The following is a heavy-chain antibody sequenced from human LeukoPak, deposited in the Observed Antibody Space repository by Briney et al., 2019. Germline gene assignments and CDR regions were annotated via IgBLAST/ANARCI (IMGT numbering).Heavy chain of an antibody. V-gene: IGHV3-15*01. J-gene: IGHJ4*02. CDR3: TTEFTVVTKNDY. CDR1: GFTFSNAW. CDR2: IKSKTDGGTT. D-gene: IGHD2-21*02. Sequence: GGSLRLSCAASGFTFSNAWMGWVRQAPGKGLEWVGRIKSKTDGGTTDYAAPVKGRFTISRDDSKNTLYLQMNSLKTEDTAVYYCTTEFTVVTKNDYWGQGTLVTVSS.